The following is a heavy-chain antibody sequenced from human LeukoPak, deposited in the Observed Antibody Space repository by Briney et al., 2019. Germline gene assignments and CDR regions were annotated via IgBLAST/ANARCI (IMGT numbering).Heavy chain of an antibody. V-gene: IGHV3-7*01. CDR3: ARDPYSSTWSYGMDV. Sequence: GRSLRLSCAASGFTFSSYWMSWVRQAPGKGLEWVANIKQERSEEVYVDSVKGRFTISRDNAKNSLFLQMNTLRAEDTAVYYCARDPYSSTWSYGMDVWGQGTTVTVSS. J-gene: IGHJ6*02. CDR2: IKQERSEE. CDR1: GFTFSSYW. D-gene: IGHD6-6*01.